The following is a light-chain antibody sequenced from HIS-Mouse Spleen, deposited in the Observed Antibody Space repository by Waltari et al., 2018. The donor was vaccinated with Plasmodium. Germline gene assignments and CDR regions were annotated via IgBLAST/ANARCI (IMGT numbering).Light chain of an antibody. CDR1: PSVSSN. V-gene: IGKV3-15*01. J-gene: IGKJ3*01. CDR3: QQYNNWSFT. CDR2: GAS. Sequence: EIVMTQSPATLSVSPGERATLSCRASPSVSSNFAWYQQKPGQAPRLIIYGASTRATGIPARFSGSGSGTEFTLTISSLQSEDFAVYYCQQYNNWSFTFGPGTKVDIK.